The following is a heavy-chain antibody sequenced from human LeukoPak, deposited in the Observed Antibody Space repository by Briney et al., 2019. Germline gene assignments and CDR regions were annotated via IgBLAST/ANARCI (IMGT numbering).Heavy chain of an antibody. CDR3: ANLPTYSGYDWGTYYYYGMDV. CDR2: ISSSGRTI. J-gene: IGHJ6*02. V-gene: IGHV3-48*03. D-gene: IGHD5-12*01. CDR1: GFTFSSYE. Sequence: QPGGSLRLSCAASGFTFSSYEMNWVRQAPGKGLEWVSYISSSGRTIYYADSVKGRFTISRDNSKNTLYLQMNSLRAEDTAVYYCANLPTYSGYDWGTYYYYGMDVWGQGTTVTVSS.